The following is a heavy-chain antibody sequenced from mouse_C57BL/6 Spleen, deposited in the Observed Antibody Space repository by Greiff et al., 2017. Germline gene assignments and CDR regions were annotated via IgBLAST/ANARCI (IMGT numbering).Heavy chain of an antibody. Sequence: QVQLQQSGAELVRPGASVTLSCKASGYTFTDYEMHWVKQTPVHGLEWIGAIDPETGGTAYNQKFKGKAILTADKSSSTAYMELRSLTSEDSAVYYCTRFGSSYIFAYWGQGTLVTVSA. V-gene: IGHV1-15*01. J-gene: IGHJ3*01. CDR3: TRFGSSYIFAY. CDR1: GYTFTDYE. CDR2: IDPETGGT. D-gene: IGHD1-1*01.